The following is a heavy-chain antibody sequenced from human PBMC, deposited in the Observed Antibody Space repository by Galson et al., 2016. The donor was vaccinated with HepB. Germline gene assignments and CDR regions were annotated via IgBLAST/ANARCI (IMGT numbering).Heavy chain of an antibody. J-gene: IGHJ6*02. Sequence: SETLSLTCAAYGGSFSGYYWSWIRQPPGKGLEWIGEINHSGSTRYNPSLKSRVTMSVDTSKNQFSLKLSSVSAADTAVYFCATLSRPTAGYDFWGEAGIDGWGQGTTVTVSS. CDR2: INHSGST. CDR3: ATLSRPTAGYDFWGEAGIDG. D-gene: IGHD3-3*01. V-gene: IGHV4-34*01. CDR1: GGSFSGYY.